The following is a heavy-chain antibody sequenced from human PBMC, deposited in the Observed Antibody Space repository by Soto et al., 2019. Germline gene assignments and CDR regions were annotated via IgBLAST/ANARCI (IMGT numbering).Heavy chain of an antibody. J-gene: IGHJ3*02. CDR3: AREPMVRAAHGFDI. CDR2: INPNSVGT. V-gene: IGHV1-2*02. D-gene: IGHD3-10*01. Sequence: GASVKVFCKASGYTFTGHYMHWVRQAPGQGLEWMGWINPNSVGTNYAQKFQGRVTMTRDTSISTAYMELSRLRSDDTAVYYCAREPMVRAAHGFDIWGQGTMVTVS. CDR1: GYTFTGHY.